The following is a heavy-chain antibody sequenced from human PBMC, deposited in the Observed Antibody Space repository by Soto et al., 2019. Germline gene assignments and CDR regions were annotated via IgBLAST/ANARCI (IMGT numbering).Heavy chain of an antibody. CDR2: ISSRSSTI. V-gene: IGHV3-11*01. J-gene: IGHJ4*02. Sequence: PGGSLRLSCAASGFTFSDYYMSWIRQAPGTGLEWVSYISSRSSTIFYADSVKGRFTISRDNVKNSLYLQMNSLRAEDTAVYYCASGTNGAFFVYWGQGILVTVSS. CDR3: ASGTNGAFFVY. CDR1: GFTFSDYY. D-gene: IGHD2-8*01.